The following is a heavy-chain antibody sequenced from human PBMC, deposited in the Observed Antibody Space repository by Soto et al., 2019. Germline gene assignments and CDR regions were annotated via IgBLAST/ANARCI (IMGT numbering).Heavy chain of an antibody. D-gene: IGHD3-3*02. J-gene: IGHJ3*01. CDR2: MTYDGATE. V-gene: IGHV3-30*14. CDR3: ARVRLSIAVNDALDV. Sequence: QVRLVESGGGVVQPGTSLRLSCAASGFTFSDYVIHWVRQAAGKGLEWVASMTYDGATEYYADSVKGRFTMSRDNSKRALSLQMNSLRPDDTAVYYCARVRLSIAVNDALDVWGQGTTDTVSS. CDR1: GFTFSDYV.